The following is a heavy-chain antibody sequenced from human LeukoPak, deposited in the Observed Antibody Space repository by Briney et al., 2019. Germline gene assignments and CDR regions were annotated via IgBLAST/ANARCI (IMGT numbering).Heavy chain of an antibody. J-gene: IGHJ3*02. Sequence: SETLSLTCAVSGGSTSSSSYYWGWIRQPPGKGLEWIGNIYYSGSTYYNPSLRSRVTISVDTSKNQFSLKLNSVTAADTAVYYCARERGWLDAFDIWGRGTMVTVSS. V-gene: IGHV4-39*02. CDR1: GGSTSSSSYY. CDR2: IYYSGST. CDR3: ARERGWLDAFDI. D-gene: IGHD6-19*01.